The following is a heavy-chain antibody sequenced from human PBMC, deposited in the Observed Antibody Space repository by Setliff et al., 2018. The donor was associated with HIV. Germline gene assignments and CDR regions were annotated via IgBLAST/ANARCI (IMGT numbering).Heavy chain of an antibody. CDR2: IYYSGST. V-gene: IGHV4-59*11. CDR1: GGSLSGHF. D-gene: IGHD4-17*01. CDR3: ARGGLIYGDYVLYYFDY. Sequence: SETLSLTCAVYGGSLSGHFWSWIRQPPGKGLEWIGYIYYSGSTNYNPSLKSRVTISVDTSKNQFSLKLSSVTAADTAVYYCARGGLIYGDYVLYYFDYWGQGTLVTVSS. J-gene: IGHJ4*02.